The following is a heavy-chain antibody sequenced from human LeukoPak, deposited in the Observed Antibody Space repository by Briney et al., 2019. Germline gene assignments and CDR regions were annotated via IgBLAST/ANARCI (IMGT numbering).Heavy chain of an antibody. J-gene: IGHJ4*02. CDR1: GFTVSSNY. V-gene: IGHV3-53*01. CDR3: AKSIAARPNYFDY. CDR2: IYSGGST. D-gene: IGHD6-6*01. Sequence: GGSPRLSCAASGFTVSSNYMSWVRQAPGKGLEWVSVIYSGGSTYYADSVKGRFTISRDNSKNTLYLQMNSLRAEDTAVYYCAKSIAARPNYFDYWGQGTLVTVSS.